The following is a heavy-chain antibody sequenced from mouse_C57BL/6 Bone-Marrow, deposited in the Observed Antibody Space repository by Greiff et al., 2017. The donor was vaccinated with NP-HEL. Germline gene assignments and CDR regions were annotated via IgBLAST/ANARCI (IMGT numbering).Heavy chain of an antibody. J-gene: IGHJ2*01. D-gene: IGHD3-1*01. CDR2: INPSSGYT. Sequence: QVQLQQSGAELAKPGASVKLSCKASGYTFTSYWMHWVKQRPGQGLEWIGYINPSSGYTKYNQKFKDKATLTADKSSSSVYMQLRSLTYEDSAVYYCARWGYSYYFDYWGQGTTLTVSS. V-gene: IGHV1-7*01. CDR1: GYTFTSYW. CDR3: ARWGYSYYFDY.